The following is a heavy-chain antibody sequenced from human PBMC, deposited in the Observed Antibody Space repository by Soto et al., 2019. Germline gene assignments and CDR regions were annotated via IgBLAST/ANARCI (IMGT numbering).Heavy chain of an antibody. CDR2: IYTNGGT. CDR3: AREGPDYNGYYYGMDV. V-gene: IGHV4-4*07. Sequence: QVQLQESGPGLVKHSEPLSLTCTVSGDSINGYFWSWTRQPAGKGLEWIGRIYTNGGTNYNPSLKSRVAMAIDASKNQLSLMLTSVTAADTAVYYCAREGPDYNGYYYGMDVWGHRSTVTVSS. CDR1: GDSINGYF. D-gene: IGHD4-4*01. J-gene: IGHJ6*02.